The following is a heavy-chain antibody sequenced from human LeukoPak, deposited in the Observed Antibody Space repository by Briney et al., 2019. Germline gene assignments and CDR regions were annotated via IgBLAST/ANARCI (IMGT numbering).Heavy chain of an antibody. CDR1: GFTFSDHY. J-gene: IGHJ4*02. Sequence: GGSLRLSCAASGFTFSDHYMSWVRQAPGKGLEWVANIKRDGSERYYVDSVEGRFTISRDNAKNSLYLQMNSLRAEDTAVYYCARSQYWGQGTLVTVSS. V-gene: IGHV3-7*01. CDR3: ARSQY. CDR2: IKRDGSER.